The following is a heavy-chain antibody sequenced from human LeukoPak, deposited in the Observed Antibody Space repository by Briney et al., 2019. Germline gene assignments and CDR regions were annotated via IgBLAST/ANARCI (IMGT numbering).Heavy chain of an antibody. J-gene: IGHJ4*02. D-gene: IGHD4-17*01. V-gene: IGHV4-61*01. CDR2: IYYSGIT. CDR3: VKGTVTTPKVGY. CDR1: GDSISSGSYY. Sequence: SETLSLTCTVSGDSISSGSYYWNWIRQPPGKGLEWIGYIYYSGITNYNPSLKSRVTISVDTSKSQFSLKLSSVTAADTAVYYCVKGTVTTPKVGYWGQGTLVTVSS.